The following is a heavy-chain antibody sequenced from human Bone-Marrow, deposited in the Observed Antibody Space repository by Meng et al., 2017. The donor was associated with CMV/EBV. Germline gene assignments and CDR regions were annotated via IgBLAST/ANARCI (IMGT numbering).Heavy chain of an antibody. Sequence: ASVKVSCKASGYPFTSYGISWVRQAPGQGLEYMGWVSPYNGATNYVEKFRDRITMTTDSSTATIYMELRGLRFDDTAEYYCARWGSITWPPGWPDPCGQGTLVTASS. V-gene: IGHV1-18*01. CDR2: VSPYNGAT. CDR3: ARWGSITWPPGWPDP. J-gene: IGHJ5*02. CDR1: GYPFTSYG. D-gene: IGHD3-16*01.